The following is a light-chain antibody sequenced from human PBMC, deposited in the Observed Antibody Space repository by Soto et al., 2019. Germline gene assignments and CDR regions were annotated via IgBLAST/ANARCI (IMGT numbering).Light chain of an antibody. CDR1: QSISTW. J-gene: IGKJ4*01. CDR2: KAS. Sequence: DIQMTQSPSTLSASVGDRVTITYRASQSISTWLAWFQQKPGKAPNLLIYKASSLESGVPSRFSGSGSGTEFTLTISTLQPDDFATYYFQQYNSSPLTFGGGTKVEIK. CDR3: QQYNSSPLT. V-gene: IGKV1-5*03.